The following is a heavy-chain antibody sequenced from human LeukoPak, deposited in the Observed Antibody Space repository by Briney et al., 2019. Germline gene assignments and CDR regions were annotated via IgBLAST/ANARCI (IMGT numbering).Heavy chain of an antibody. CDR2: ISYDGSNK. Sequence: GGSLRLSCAASGFTFSNYGMGWVRQAPGKGLEWVAVISYDGSNKYYADSVKGRFTISRDNSKNTLYLQMNSLRAEDTAVYYCARGGAWGIVGATNENYYYGMDVWGQGTTVTVSS. D-gene: IGHD1-26*01. J-gene: IGHJ6*02. V-gene: IGHV3-30*03. CDR3: ARGGAWGIVGATNENYYYGMDV. CDR1: GFTFSNYG.